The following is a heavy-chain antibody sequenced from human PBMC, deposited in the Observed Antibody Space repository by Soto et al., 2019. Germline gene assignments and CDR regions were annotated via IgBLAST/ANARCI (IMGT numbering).Heavy chain of an antibody. Sequence: GGSLRLSCTASGFSLSRYGVHWIRQAPGKGLEWVAGLWANGFTTSYRDSVKGRFTISRDTPENRVYLEMNSLGAEDTAVYYCARDLWSLSLLIDPWGQGTLVTVP. D-gene: IGHD3-16*01. CDR3: ARDLWSLSLLIDP. J-gene: IGHJ5*02. V-gene: IGHV3-33*01. CDR2: LWANGFTT. CDR1: GFSLSRYG.